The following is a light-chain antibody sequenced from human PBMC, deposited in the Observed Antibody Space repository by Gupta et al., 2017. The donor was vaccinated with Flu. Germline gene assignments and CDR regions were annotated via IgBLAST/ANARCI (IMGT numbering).Light chain of an antibody. Sequence: EIXXTQSPXTLSVSXGERATLSCRASQSVSSNLAWYQQKPGQAPRLLIYGASTRATGIPARFSGSGSGTEFTLTISSLQSEDFAVYYCQHYNNWPPWTFGQGTKVEIK. CDR2: GAS. CDR1: QSVSSN. CDR3: QHYNNWPPWT. V-gene: IGKV3-15*01. J-gene: IGKJ1*01.